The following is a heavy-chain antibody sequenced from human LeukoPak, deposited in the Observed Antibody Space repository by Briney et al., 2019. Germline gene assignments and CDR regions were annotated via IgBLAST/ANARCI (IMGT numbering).Heavy chain of an antibody. Sequence: PGGALRLSCAASGFTFSDYYMSWIRQAPGKGLEWGSYISSSGSTIYYADSVKGRFTISRHNAKNSLYLQMNSLRAEDTAVYYCASYYGSGSYYNSFFDYWGQGTLVTVSS. D-gene: IGHD3-10*01. CDR3: ASYYGSGSYYNSFFDY. CDR2: ISSSGSTI. CDR1: GFTFSDYY. J-gene: IGHJ4*02. V-gene: IGHV3-11*01.